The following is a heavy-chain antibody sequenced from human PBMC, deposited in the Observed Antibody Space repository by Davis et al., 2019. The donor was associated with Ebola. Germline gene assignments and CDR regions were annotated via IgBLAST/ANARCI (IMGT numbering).Heavy chain of an antibody. J-gene: IGHJ2*01. V-gene: IGHV5-10-1*01. CDR2: IDPSDSYT. Sequence: GESLKISCKGSGYSFTSYWISWVRQMPGKGLEWMGRIDPSDSYTNYSPSFQGHVTISADKSISTAYLQWSSLKASDTAMYYCARVTTVTTWYFDLWGRGTLVTVSS. CDR3: ARVTTVTTWYFDL. CDR1: GYSFTSYW. D-gene: IGHD4-17*01.